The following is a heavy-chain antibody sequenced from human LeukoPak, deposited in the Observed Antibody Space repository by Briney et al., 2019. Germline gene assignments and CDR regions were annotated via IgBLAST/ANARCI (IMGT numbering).Heavy chain of an antibody. Sequence: SETLSLTCTVSGGSISSYYWSWIRQPPGKGLEWIGYIYYSGSTNYNPSLKSRVTISVDTSKNQFSLKLSSVTAADTAVYYCARESRITMVRGVRVLDYWGQGTLVTVSS. CDR2: IYYSGST. V-gene: IGHV4-59*01. CDR3: ARESRITMVRGVRVLDY. CDR1: GGSISSYY. J-gene: IGHJ4*02. D-gene: IGHD3-10*01.